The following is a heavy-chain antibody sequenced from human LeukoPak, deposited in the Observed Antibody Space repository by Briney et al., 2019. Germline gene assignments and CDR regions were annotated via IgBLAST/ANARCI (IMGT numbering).Heavy chain of an antibody. D-gene: IGHD3-10*01. CDR1: GGSFNGYY. V-gene: IGHV4-34*01. J-gene: IGHJ6*02. CDR2: INHSGST. CDR3: APGDYYYGMDV. Sequence: SETLSLTCAVYGGSFNGYYWSWIRQPPGKGLEWIGEINHSGSTNYNPSLKSRVTISVDTSKNQFSLKLSSVTAADTAVYYCAPGDYYYGMDVWGQGTTVTVSS.